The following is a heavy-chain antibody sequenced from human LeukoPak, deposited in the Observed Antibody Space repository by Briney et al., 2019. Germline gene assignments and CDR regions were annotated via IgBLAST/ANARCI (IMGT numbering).Heavy chain of an antibody. CDR3: ANGYGDYAIQ. CDR2: ISYDGSNK. J-gene: IGHJ3*01. CDR1: GFTFSSYG. V-gene: IGHV3-30*18. Sequence: GGSLRLSCAASGFTFSSYGMHWVRQAPGKGLEWVAVISYDGSNKYYADSVKGRFTISRDNSKNTLYLQMNSLRAEDTAVYYCANGYGDYAIQWGQGTMVTVSS. D-gene: IGHD4-17*01.